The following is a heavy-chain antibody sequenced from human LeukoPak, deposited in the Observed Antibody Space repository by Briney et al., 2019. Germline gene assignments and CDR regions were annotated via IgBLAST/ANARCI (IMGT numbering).Heavy chain of an antibody. CDR1: GDSISGYY. Sequence: SETLSLTCTVSGDSISGYYRSWIRQPPGKGLEWIAYISYSGSTNYNPSLKNRVTISRDTSKNQLSLRLSSVTAADTAVYYCARDRGSAGGFDYWGQGTLVTVSS. J-gene: IGHJ4*02. CDR3: ARDRGSAGGFDY. V-gene: IGHV4-59*01. CDR2: ISYSGST. D-gene: IGHD6-13*01.